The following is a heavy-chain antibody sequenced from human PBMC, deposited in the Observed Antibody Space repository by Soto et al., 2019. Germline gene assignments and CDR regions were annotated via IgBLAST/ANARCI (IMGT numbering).Heavy chain of an antibody. CDR1: GYTFTSYG. CDR2: ISAYNGNT. CDR3: ARNYGSGSYSDY. Sequence: LVTLSCKASGYTFTSYGIIWVRQAPGQGLEWMGWISAYNGNTNYAQKLQGRVTMTTDTSTSTAYMELRSLRSDDTAVYYCARNYGSGSYSDYWGQGTLVTVSS. D-gene: IGHD3-10*01. V-gene: IGHV1-18*01. J-gene: IGHJ4*02.